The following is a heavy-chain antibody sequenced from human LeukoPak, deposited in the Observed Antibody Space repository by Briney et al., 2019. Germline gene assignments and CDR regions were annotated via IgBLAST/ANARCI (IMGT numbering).Heavy chain of an antibody. Sequence: SCKASGYTFTSYGISWIRQPPGKGLEWIGYIYYSGSTKYNPSLKSRVTISIDTSKNQFSLKLSSVTAADTAVYYCARDLSGSSSFGSWGQGTLVTVSS. D-gene: IGHD6-6*01. CDR1: GYTFTSYG. V-gene: IGHV4-59*01. J-gene: IGHJ4*02. CDR2: IYYSGST. CDR3: ARDLSGSSSFGS.